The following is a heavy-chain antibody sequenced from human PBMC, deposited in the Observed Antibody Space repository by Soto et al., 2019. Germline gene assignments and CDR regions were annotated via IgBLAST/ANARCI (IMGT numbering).Heavy chain of an antibody. J-gene: IGHJ4*02. Sequence: EVQLVESGGGLVQPGESLRLSCAAFGFTFSSYWMHWIRQAPGKGLVWVSRVSSDGSSTVYATSVKGRLTISRDNAKNTLYLQMNSLSDEDTAVYYCARGLPNYSSFDSWGQGTLVTVSS. D-gene: IGHD4-4*01. V-gene: IGHV3-74*01. CDR3: ARGLPNYSSFDS. CDR2: VSSDGSST. CDR1: GFTFSSYW.